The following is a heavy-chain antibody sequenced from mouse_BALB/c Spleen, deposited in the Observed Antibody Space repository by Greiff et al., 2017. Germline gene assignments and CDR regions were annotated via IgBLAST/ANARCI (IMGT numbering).Heavy chain of an antibody. CDR2: IYPGDGDT. J-gene: IGHJ4*01. CDR3: ARWTGYTYAMDY. CDR1: GYTFTSYW. V-gene: IGHV1-87*01. D-gene: IGHD2-2*01. Sequence: QVQLQQSGAELARPGASVKLSCTASGYTFTSYWMQWVKQRPGQGLEWIGAIYPGDGDTRYTQKFKGKATLTADKSSSTAYMQLSSLASEDSAVYYCARWTGYTYAMDYWGQGTSVTVSS.